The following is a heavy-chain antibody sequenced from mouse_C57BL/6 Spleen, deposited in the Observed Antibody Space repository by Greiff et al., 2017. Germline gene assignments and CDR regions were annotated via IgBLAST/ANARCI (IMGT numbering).Heavy chain of an antibody. Sequence: DVKLVESGGGLVKPGGSLKLSCAASGFTFSDYGMHWVRQAPEKGLKWVAYISSGSSTIYYADTVKGRFTISRDNAKNTLFLQMTSLRSEDTARYYCARQHNWETAYWGQGTLVTVSA. CDR2: ISSGSSTI. J-gene: IGHJ3*01. CDR3: ARQHNWETAY. V-gene: IGHV5-17*01. D-gene: IGHD4-1*01. CDR1: GFTFSDYG.